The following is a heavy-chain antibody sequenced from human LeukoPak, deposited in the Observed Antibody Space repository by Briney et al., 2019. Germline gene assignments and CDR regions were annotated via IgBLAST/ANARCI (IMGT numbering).Heavy chain of an antibody. D-gene: IGHD1-26*01. CDR1: GGSISSSSYC. CDR2: IYYSGST. CDR3: ARGGTVRNGMDV. V-gene: IGHV4-39*01. J-gene: IGHJ6*02. Sequence: PSETLSLTCTVSGGSISSSSYCWGWIRQPPGKGLEWIGSIYYSGSTYYNPSLKSRVTISVDTSKNQFSLKLSSVTAADTAVYYCARGGTVRNGMDVWGQGTTVTVSS.